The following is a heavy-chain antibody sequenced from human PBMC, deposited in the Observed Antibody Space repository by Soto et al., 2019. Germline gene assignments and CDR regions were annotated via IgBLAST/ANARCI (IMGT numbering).Heavy chain of an antibody. D-gene: IGHD4-4*01. V-gene: IGHV4-31*03. Sequence: SETLSLTCTVSGGSISSGGYYWSWIRQHPGKGLEWIGYIYYSGSTYYNPSLKSRVTISVDTSKNQFSLKLSSVTAADTAVYYCARSLMTTVTGYYYGMDVWGQGTTVTVSS. CDR3: ARSLMTTVTGYYYGMDV. J-gene: IGHJ6*02. CDR1: GGSISSGGYY. CDR2: IYYSGST.